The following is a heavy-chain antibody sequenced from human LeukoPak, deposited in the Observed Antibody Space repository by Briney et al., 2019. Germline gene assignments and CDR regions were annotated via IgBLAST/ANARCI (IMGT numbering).Heavy chain of an antibody. V-gene: IGHV3-30*02. D-gene: IGHD3-3*01. J-gene: IGHJ1*01. CDR1: GFNFSIYG. Sequence: GGSLRLSCAASGFNFSIYGMHWVRQAPGKGLEWVTFVRYDQCATVYADSVQGRFAISRDNSKNTVYLQMNSLRVEDTALYFCVKDQGECPGSRCYLRFLEYWGQGTLVIVSS. CDR2: VRYDQCAT. CDR3: VKDQGECPGSRCYLRFLEY.